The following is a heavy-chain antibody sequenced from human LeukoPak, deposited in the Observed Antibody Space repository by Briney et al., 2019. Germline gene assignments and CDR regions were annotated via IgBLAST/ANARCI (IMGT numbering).Heavy chain of an antibody. CDR2: IYTTGST. V-gene: IGHV4-61*02. D-gene: IGHD6-19*01. CDR3: ARKSVAVRDAFDI. Sequence: TSETLSLTCTVSGGSISSGSYYWSWIRQPAGKGLEWIGRIYTTGSTYYNPSLKSRVTISVDTSKNQFSLKLNSVTAADTAVYYCARKSVAVRDAFDIWGQGTMVTVSS. CDR1: GGSISSGSYY. J-gene: IGHJ3*02.